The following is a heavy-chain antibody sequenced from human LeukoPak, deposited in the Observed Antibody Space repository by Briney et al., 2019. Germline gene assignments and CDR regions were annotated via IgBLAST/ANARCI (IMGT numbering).Heavy chain of an antibody. CDR3: TKEGLPSGTSWSAWFDP. V-gene: IGHV3-30*18. CDR1: GFTFSSYG. J-gene: IGHJ5*02. CDR2: IADDGKTT. D-gene: IGHD3-10*01. Sequence: GGSLRLSCAASGFTFSSYGMHWVRQAPGKGLEWVAVIADDGKTTYYADSVKGRFTISRDNSKNTLYLQMNSLRPEDTAVYYCTKEGLPSGTSWSAWFDPWGQGTLVTVSS.